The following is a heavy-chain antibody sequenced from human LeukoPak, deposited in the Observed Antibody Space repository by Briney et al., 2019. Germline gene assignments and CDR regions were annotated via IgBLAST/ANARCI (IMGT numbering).Heavy chain of an antibody. J-gene: IGHJ6*03. V-gene: IGHV4-31*03. CDR1: GGSISSGDYY. CDR3: ARAPKGMTTVRYYYYYYMDV. CDR2: IYYSGSS. D-gene: IGHD4-11*01. Sequence: SQTLSLTCTVSGGSISSGDYYWTWIRQHLGKGLEWIGCIYYSGSSFYNPSLKSRVTMSVDTSKNQFSLKLSSVTAANTAVYFCARAPKGMTTVRYYYYYYMDVWGKGTTVTVSS.